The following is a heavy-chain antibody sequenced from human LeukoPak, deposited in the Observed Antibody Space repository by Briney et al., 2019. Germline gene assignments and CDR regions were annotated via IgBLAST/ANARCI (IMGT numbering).Heavy chain of an antibody. V-gene: IGHV1-69*06. CDR3: ARDKGEYYYDSSGAAFDI. D-gene: IGHD3-22*01. CDR1: GGTFSSYA. Sequence: AVKVSCKASGGTFSSYAISWVRQAPGQGLEWMGGIIPIFGTANYAQKFQGRVTITADKSTSTAYMELSSLRSEDTAVYYCARDKGEYYYDSSGAAFDIWGQGTMVTVSS. J-gene: IGHJ3*02. CDR2: IIPIFGTA.